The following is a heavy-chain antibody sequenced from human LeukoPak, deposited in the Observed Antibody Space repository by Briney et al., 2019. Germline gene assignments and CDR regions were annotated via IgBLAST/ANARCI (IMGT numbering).Heavy chain of an antibody. CDR3: ARVNNYGVDP. CDR1: GFXFRSYW. D-gene: IGHD4-17*01. CDR2: IKQDGSEK. V-gene: IGHV3-7*02. J-gene: IGHJ5*02. Sequence: GGSLRLSCAASGFXFRSYWISWVRQAPGKGLEWVANIKQDGSEKYYVGSVKGRFTISRDNAKNSLYLQMNSLRDEDTAVYYCARVNNYGVDPWGQGTLVTVSS.